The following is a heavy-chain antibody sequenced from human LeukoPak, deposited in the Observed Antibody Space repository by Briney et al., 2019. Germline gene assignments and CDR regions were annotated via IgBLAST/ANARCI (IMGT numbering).Heavy chain of an antibody. V-gene: IGHV3-33*01. CDR1: GFTFRNYG. J-gene: IGHJ4*02. D-gene: IGHD6-13*01. CDR2: IWYDGSEK. Sequence: TGGSLRLSCAASGFTFRNYGMHWVRQAPGKGLEWVGVIWYDGSEKYYAGSVKGRFTISRDNSKNTLYLQMNSLRFEDTAVYYCAREYSSSWYHFGYWGQGTLVTVSP. CDR3: AREYSSSWYHFGY.